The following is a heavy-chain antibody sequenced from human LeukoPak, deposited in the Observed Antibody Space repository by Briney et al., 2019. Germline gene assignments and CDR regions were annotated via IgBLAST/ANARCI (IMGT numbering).Heavy chain of an antibody. CDR1: GFTFSTSA. V-gene: IGHV3-23*01. CDR3: AKLFYSSGMYHFDY. D-gene: IGHD3-10*01. Sequence: AGGSLRLSCATSGFTFSTSAMSWVRQAPGKGLAWVSTISGSGGGTYYADSVEGRFTISRDNSKNTLYLQMNSLRAEDTAVFYCAKLFYSSGMYHFDYWGQGTLVTVSS. J-gene: IGHJ4*02. CDR2: ISGSGGGT.